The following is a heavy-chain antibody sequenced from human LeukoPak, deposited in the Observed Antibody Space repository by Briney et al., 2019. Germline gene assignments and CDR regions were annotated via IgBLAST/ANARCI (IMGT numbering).Heavy chain of an antibody. Sequence: PGGSLRLSCAASGFTFSSYGMHWVRQAPGKGLEWVAVISYDGSNKYYADSVKGRFTVSRDNSKNTLYLQMNSLRAEDTAVYYCAKEGSGSYALWVYYYYGMDVWGKGTTVTVSS. CDR3: AKEGSGSYALWVYYYYGMDV. D-gene: IGHD3-10*01. CDR1: GFTFSSYG. V-gene: IGHV3-30*18. CDR2: ISYDGSNK. J-gene: IGHJ6*04.